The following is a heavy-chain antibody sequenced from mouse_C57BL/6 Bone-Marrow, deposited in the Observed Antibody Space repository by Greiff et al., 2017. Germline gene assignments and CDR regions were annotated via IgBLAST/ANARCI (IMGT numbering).Heavy chain of an antibody. V-gene: IGHV1-15*01. J-gene: IGHJ4*01. CDR3: TQGAMDY. CDR1: GYTFTDYE. CDR2: IDPETGGT. Sequence: QVQLQQSGAELVRPGASVTLSCKASGYTFTDYEMHWVKQPPVHGLEWIGAIDPETGGTAYNQKFKGKAILTADKSSSTAYMELRSLTSEDSAVYYCTQGAMDYWGQGTSVTVSS.